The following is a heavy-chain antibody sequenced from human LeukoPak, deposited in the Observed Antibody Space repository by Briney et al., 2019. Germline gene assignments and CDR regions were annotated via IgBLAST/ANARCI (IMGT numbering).Heavy chain of an antibody. CDR1: GFTFSDHY. V-gene: IGHV3-72*01. Sequence: PGGSLRLSCAASGFTFSDHYMDWVRQAPGKGLEWVGRARNKANSYTTDYPASVKGRFTISRDDSTNSVYLQMNSLKTEDTAVYYCARVSSGDIDYWGQGTLVTVSS. D-gene: IGHD1-1*01. J-gene: IGHJ4*02. CDR3: ARVSSGDIDY. CDR2: ARNKANSYTT.